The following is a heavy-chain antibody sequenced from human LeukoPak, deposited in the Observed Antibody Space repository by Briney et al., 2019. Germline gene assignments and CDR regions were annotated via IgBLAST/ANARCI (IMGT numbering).Heavy chain of an antibody. D-gene: IGHD5-18*01. CDR2: INSDGYST. CDR1: GFTITPYW. J-gene: IGHJ5*02. V-gene: IGHV3-74*01. Sequence: GGSLRLSCAASGFTITPYWMHWVRQAPGKGLVWVSRINSDGYSTNYADSVKGRFTISRDNAENTLYLQMNSLRADDTAVYYCARDNGFSLFDTWGPGTLVTVSS. CDR3: ARDNGFSLFDT.